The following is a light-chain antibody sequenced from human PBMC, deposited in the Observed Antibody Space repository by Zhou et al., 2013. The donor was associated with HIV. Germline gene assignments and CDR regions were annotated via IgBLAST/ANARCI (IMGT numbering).Light chain of an antibody. V-gene: IGKV3-20*01. J-gene: IGKJ2*01. CDR1: QSVTSNF. CDR2: GAS. CDR3: QQYGSSPFT. Sequence: DILLTQSPGTLSLSPGERATLSCRTSQSVTSNFLAWYQQKPGQAPRLLIYGASSRATGIPDRFSGSGSGTDFTLTISRLEPEDFAVYFCQQYGSSPFTFGQGTKLEIK.